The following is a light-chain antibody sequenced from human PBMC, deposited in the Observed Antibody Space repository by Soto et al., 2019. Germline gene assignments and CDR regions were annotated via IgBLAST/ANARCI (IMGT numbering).Light chain of an antibody. CDR3: QQLNTYPPT. V-gene: IGKV1-9*01. J-gene: IGKJ1*01. CDR1: QGISSY. Sequence: IQLTQSPSSLSASVGARVTVTFRASQGISSYLAWYQQKAGKAPKLLIYAASTLRSGVPSRFSGSGSATDFTLTISSLQPDDFATYYCQQLNTYPPTFGQGTKV. CDR2: AAS.